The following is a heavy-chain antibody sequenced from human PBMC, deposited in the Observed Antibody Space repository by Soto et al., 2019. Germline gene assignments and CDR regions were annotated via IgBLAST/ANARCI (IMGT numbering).Heavy chain of an antibody. Sequence: EVQLLESGGGLVQPGGSLRLSCAASGFTFSSYAMSWVRQAPGKGLEWVSAISGSGGSTYYADSVKGRFTISRDNSKNTLDLQRNSLRAEDTAVYYGGKGGGKHLRNYYYYMDVWGKGTTVTVSS. CDR3: GKGGGKHLRNYYYYMDV. CDR2: ISGSGGST. D-gene: IGHD3-16*01. J-gene: IGHJ6*03. CDR1: GFTFSSYA. V-gene: IGHV3-23*01.